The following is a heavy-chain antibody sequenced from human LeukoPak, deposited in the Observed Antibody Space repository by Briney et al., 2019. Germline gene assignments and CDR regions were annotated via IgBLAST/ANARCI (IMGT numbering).Heavy chain of an antibody. CDR2: INHSGST. Sequence: SETLSLTCAVYGGSFSGYYWSWLRQPPGKGLEWIGEINHSGSTNYNPSLKSRVTISVDTSKNQFSLKLSSMTAADTAVYYCATRADYYESTSFDIWGQGTMVTVSS. CDR3: ATRADYYESTSFDI. D-gene: IGHD3-22*01. CDR1: GGSFSGYY. J-gene: IGHJ3*02. V-gene: IGHV4-34*01.